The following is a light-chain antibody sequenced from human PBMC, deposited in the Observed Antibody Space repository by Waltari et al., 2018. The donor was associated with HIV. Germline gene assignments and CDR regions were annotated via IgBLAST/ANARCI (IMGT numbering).Light chain of an antibody. CDR3: HQYFETPGT. CDR2: WAS. CDR1: QSVLYRTNSKNY. Sequence: DIVMTQSPDSLVVSLGERATINCKSSQSVLYRTNSKNYLAWYQQKPGQSPKLLVYWASTRESGVPDRFSGGGSGTDFTLTISSLQAEDVAVYYCHQYFETPGTFGQGTKLEIK. J-gene: IGKJ2*01. V-gene: IGKV4-1*01.